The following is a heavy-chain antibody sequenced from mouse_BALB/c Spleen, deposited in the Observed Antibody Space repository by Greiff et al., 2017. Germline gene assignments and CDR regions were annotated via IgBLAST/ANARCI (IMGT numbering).Heavy chain of an antibody. CDR1: GYTFTSYW. CDR3: TREGLLRAMDY. J-gene: IGHJ4*01. Sequence: EVQLHQSGAELARPGASVKLSCKASGYTFTSYWMQWVKQRPGQGLEWIGAIYPGNSDTSYNQKFKGKAKLTAVTSASTAYMELSSLTNEDSAVYYCTREGLLRAMDYWGQGTSVTVSS. D-gene: IGHD1-1*01. CDR2: IYPGNSDT. V-gene: IGHV1-5*01.